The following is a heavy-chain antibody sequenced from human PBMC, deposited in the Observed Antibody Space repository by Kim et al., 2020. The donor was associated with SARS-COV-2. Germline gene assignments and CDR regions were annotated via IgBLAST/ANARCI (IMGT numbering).Heavy chain of an antibody. Sequence: GGSLRLSCAASEFTFSTYWMSWVRQAPGKGLEWVANIKQDGSEKYYVDSVKGRFTISRDNAKNSLYLQMNSLRAEDTAVYYCASGVYCDGDCYKDWGQGTLVTVSS. CDR2: IKQDGSEK. J-gene: IGHJ4*02. V-gene: IGHV3-7*01. CDR3: ASGVYCDGDCYKD. D-gene: IGHD2-21*02. CDR1: EFTFSTYW.